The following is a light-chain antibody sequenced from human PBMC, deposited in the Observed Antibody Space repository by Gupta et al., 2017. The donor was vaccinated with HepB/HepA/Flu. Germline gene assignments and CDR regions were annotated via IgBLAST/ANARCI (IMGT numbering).Light chain of an antibody. CDR3: QQYYSAPQA. Sequence: DIAMTQSPDSLHVSLGERGNLNCKSSQSVLFSSNNKNYLAWYQHKPGQPPKLLITGASTRESGVPDRFSGSGSGKDFTLTISSLQAEDVATYYCQQYYSAPQAFGQGTKVEIK. CDR2: GAS. CDR1: QSVLFSSNNKNY. J-gene: IGKJ1*01. V-gene: IGKV4-1*01.